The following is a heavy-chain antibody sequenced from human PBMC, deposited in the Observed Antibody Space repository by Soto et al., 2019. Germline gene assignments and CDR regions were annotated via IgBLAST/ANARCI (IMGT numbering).Heavy chain of an antibody. CDR3: AKLSSGAHWFDP. J-gene: IGHJ5*02. D-gene: IGHD3-16*01. CDR2: IRHGGGEK. CDR1: GFTFSSYW. V-gene: IGHV3-7*03. Sequence: GGSLRLSCAASGFTFSSYWMSWVRQAPGKGLEWVANIRHGGGEKYYVDSVKGRFTISRDNSKNTLYLQMNSLRAEDTAVSYCAKLSSGAHWFDPWGQGTLVTVSS.